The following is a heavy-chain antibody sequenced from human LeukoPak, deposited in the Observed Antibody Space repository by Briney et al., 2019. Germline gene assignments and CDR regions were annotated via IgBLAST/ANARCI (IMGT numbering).Heavy chain of an antibody. J-gene: IGHJ4*02. D-gene: IGHD3-10*01. Sequence: PGGSLRLSCAASGFTFSSFAMSWVRQAPVKGLAWVSAISSSGGSTYYADSVKGRFTISRDNSKNTLYLQMNSLRAEDTAVYYCAKVISLLWFGEFDYWGQGTLVTVSS. CDR3: AKVISLLWFGEFDY. CDR2: ISSSGGST. CDR1: GFTFSSFA. V-gene: IGHV3-23*01.